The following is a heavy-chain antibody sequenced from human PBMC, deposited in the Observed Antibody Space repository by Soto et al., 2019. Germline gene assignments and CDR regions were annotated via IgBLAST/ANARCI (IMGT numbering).Heavy chain of an antibody. CDR1: GYTFTNND. Sequence: ASVKVSCKASGYTFTNNDVSWVRQATGQGLEWMGWMNPGSGDTGYAQKFQGRVTMTRDISIATAYMELNSLTSEDTAIYYCARMESFGSLNWSDHWGQGTLVTVSA. J-gene: IGHJ5*02. CDR3: ARMESFGSLNWSDH. D-gene: IGHD5-18*01. V-gene: IGHV1-8*02. CDR2: MNPGSGDT.